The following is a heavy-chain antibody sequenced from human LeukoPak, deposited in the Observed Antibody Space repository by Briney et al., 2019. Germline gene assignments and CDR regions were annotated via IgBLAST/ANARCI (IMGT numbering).Heavy chain of an antibody. D-gene: IGHD5-24*01. CDR1: GSSFANYW. V-gene: IGHV5-51*01. J-gene: IGHJ4*02. CDR3: ARGVEMATITYFDY. CDR2: IYPDDSDT. Sequence: GASLQISCEGYGSSFANYWIGWVRQMPGKGLEWMGIIYPDDSDTRYSPSFQGQVTISAARSMSTAYLQWSSLKASDTAMYYCARGVEMATITYFDYWGQGTLVTVSS.